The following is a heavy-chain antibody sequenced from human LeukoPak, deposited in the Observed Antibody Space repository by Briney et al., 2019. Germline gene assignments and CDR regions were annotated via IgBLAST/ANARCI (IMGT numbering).Heavy chain of an antibody. CDR3: AKDILRTAFVQEEYGMDV. CDR2: ISWDGGST. V-gene: IGHV3-43*01. D-gene: IGHD2-15*01. CDR1: GFTFDDYT. J-gene: IGHJ6*02. Sequence: GGSLRLSCAASGFTFDDYTMHWVRQAPGKGLEWVSLISWDGGSTYYADSVKGRFTISRDNSKNSLYLQMNSLRTEDTALYYCAKDILRTAFVQEEYGMDVWGQGTTVTVSS.